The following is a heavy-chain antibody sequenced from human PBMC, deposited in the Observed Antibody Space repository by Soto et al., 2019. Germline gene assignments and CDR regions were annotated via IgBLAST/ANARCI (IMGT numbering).Heavy chain of an antibody. CDR1: GLTFSNYN. CDR2: ISSNGGST. D-gene: IGHD3-3*01. CDR3: ATQVFWSGYPDY. Sequence: GGSLRLSCSASGLTFSNYNMHWVRQAPGKGLEYVSAISSNGGSTYYEDSVKGRFTISRDNSKNTLYLQMSSLRAEDTAVYYCATQVFWSGYPDYWGQGTLVTVSS. V-gene: IGHV3-64D*06. J-gene: IGHJ4*02.